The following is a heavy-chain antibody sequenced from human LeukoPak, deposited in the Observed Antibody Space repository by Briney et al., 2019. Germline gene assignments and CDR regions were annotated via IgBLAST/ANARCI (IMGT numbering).Heavy chain of an antibody. Sequence: GGSLRLSCAASGFTFDDYAMHWVRQAPGKSLEWVSGISWNSGSIGYADSVKGRFTISRDNAKNSLYLQMNSLRAEDTALYYCAKGPFFSSSDTCGMDVWGQGTTVTVSS. J-gene: IGHJ6*02. V-gene: IGHV3-9*01. CDR3: AKGPFFSSSDTCGMDV. CDR1: GFTFDDYA. CDR2: ISWNSGSI. D-gene: IGHD6-13*01.